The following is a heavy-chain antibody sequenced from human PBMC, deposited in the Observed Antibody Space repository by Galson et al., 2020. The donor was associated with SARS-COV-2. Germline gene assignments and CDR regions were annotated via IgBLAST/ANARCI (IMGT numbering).Heavy chain of an antibody. J-gene: IGHJ4*02. CDR2: ISYDGSNK. CDR1: GFTFSSYG. Sequence: GGSLRLSCAASGFTFSSYGMHWVRQAPGKGLEWVAGISYDGSNKYYADSVKGRFTISRDNSKNTLYLQMNSLRAEDTAVYYCAKDGYCSSTSYSCYFDYWGQGTLVTVSS. V-gene: IGHV3-30*18. D-gene: IGHD2-2*03. CDR3: AKDGYCSSTSYSCYFDY.